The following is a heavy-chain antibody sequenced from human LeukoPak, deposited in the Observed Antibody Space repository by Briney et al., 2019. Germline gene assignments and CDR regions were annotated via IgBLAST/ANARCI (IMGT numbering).Heavy chain of an antibody. CDR2: IWYDGSNK. J-gene: IGHJ4*02. V-gene: IGHV3-33*01. CDR3: VRDSWNYGWLDS. D-gene: IGHD1-7*01. CDR1: RFTFSTYG. Sequence: PGGSLRFSCAASRFTFSTYGIHWVRQAPGKGLEWVAVIWYDGSNKYYADSVKGRFTISRDNSKNTLYLQMNSLRAEDTAVYYCVRDSWNYGWLDSWGQGTLVTVSS.